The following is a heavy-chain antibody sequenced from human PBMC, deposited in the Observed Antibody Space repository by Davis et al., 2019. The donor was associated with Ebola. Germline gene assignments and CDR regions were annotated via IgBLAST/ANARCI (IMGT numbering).Heavy chain of an antibody. CDR1: GFTFSSYW. CDR2: INSDGSST. J-gene: IGHJ4*02. V-gene: IGHV3-74*01. D-gene: IGHD6-19*01. Sequence: GESLKISCAASGFTFSSYWMHWVRQAPGKGLVWVSRINSDGSSTSYADSVKGRFTISRDNAKNSLYLQMNSLRAEDTAVYYCARVIGGWYYFDYWGQGTLVTVSS. CDR3: ARVIGGWYYFDY.